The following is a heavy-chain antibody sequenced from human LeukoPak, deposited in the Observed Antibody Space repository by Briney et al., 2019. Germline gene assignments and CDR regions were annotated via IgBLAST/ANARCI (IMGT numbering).Heavy chain of an antibody. V-gene: IGHV3-48*03. CDR3: ARGSRSGYSFMSY. CDR2: ISSSGSTI. J-gene: IGHJ4*02. D-gene: IGHD3-3*01. CDR1: GFTFSSYE. Sequence: PGGSLRLSCAASGFTFSSYEMNWVRQAPGKGLEWVSYISSSGSTIYYADSVKGRFTISRDNAKNSLYLQMNSLRAEDTAVYYCARGSRSGYSFMSYWGQGTLVTVSS.